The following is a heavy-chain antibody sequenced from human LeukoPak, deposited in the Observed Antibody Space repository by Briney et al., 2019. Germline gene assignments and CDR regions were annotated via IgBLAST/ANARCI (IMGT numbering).Heavy chain of an antibody. J-gene: IGHJ6*02. Sequence: GGSLRLSCAASGFTFSSYWMHWVRQAPGKGPVWVSRINNDGSGTTYADSVKGRFTISRDNAKNSLYLQMNSLRAEDTALYYCAKGPDRYYYYGMDVWGQGTTVTVSS. CDR3: AKGPDRYYYYGMDV. CDR2: INNDGSGT. V-gene: IGHV3-74*01. CDR1: GFTFSSYW.